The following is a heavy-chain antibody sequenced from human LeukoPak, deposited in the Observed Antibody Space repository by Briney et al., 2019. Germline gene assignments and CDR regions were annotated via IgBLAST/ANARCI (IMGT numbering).Heavy chain of an antibody. J-gene: IGHJ4*02. CDR2: IYYSGST. CDR1: GGSISSSSYY. D-gene: IGHD6-19*01. CDR3: ATNEGYSSGWYGVGVGY. Sequence: SETLSLTCTVSGGSISSSSYYWGWIRQPPGKGLVWIGSIYYSGSTYYNPSLKSRVTISVDTSKNQFSLKLSSVTAADTAVYYCATNEGYSSGWYGVGVGYWGQGTLVTVS. V-gene: IGHV4-39*01.